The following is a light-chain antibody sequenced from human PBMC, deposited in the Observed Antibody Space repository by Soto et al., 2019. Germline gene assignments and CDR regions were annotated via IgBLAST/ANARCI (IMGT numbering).Light chain of an antibody. CDR3: QQYDKWPYP. J-gene: IGKJ2*01. CDR2: GAF. Sequence: EIVLTQSPATLSVSPGERATLSCRTSQSVGSNLAWYQQKPGQAPRLLIYGAFIRAPGFPVTFRGTGSGSEFTLTITSLQSEDGALYYCQQYDKWPYPFGQGTNLEIK. CDR1: QSVGSN. V-gene: IGKV3-15*01.